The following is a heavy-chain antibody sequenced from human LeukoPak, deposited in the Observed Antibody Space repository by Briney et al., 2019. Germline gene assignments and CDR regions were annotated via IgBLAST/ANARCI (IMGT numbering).Heavy chain of an antibody. D-gene: IGHD3-10*01. V-gene: IGHV1-18*04. CDR1: GYTFTGYY. J-gene: IGHJ5*02. Sequence: GASVKVSCKASGYTFTGYYMHWVRQAPGQGLEWMGWISAYNGNTNYAQKLQGRVTMTTDTSTSTAYVELRSLRSDDTAVYYCARDTSGSSGDNWFDPWGQGTLSPSPQ. CDR2: ISAYNGNT. CDR3: ARDTSGSSGDNWFDP.